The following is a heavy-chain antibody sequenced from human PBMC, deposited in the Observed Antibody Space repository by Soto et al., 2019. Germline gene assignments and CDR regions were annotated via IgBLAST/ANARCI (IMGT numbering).Heavy chain of an antibody. CDR1: GFTFSSYD. V-gene: IGHV3-23*01. CDR2: ISASGVGT. Sequence: EGQLWESGGGSAQPGGSLRLSCAASGFTFSSYDMSWVRQAPGKGLEWVAAISASGVGTFYAESVKGRFTISRDNSKNTLYVQMNSLRAEDTASYYCAKEDDAWTNGYFDLWGQGTMVAVSS. D-gene: IGHD2-8*01. J-gene: IGHJ3*01. CDR3: AKEDDAWTNGYFDL.